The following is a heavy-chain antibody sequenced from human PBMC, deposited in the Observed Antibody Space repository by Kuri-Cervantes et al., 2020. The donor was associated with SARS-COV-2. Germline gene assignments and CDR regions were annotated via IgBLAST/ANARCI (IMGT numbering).Heavy chain of an antibody. Sequence: SETLSLTCTVSGGSVRRGSYYWSWIRQPPWKGLEWIGYIYYSGSANYNPTLKSRVTISVDTAKNHFSLKLNSVTAADTAVYYCARGVLELQPGYFRLWGQGTLVTVSS. V-gene: IGHV4-61*01. CDR1: GGSVRRGSYY. D-gene: IGHD1-7*01. J-gene: IGHJ1*01. CDR3: ARGVLELQPGYFRL. CDR2: IYYSGSA.